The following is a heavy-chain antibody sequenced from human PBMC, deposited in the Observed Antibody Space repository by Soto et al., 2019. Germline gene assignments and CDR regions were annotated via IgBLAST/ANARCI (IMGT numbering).Heavy chain of an antibody. CDR3: ARLGGYDSSGYEYYYYYGMDV. J-gene: IGHJ6*02. CDR2: IYPGDSDT. CDR1: GYSFTSYW. Sequence: GESLKISCKGSGYSFTSYWTGWVRQMPGKGLEWMGIIYPGDSDTRYSPSFQGQVTISADKSISTAYLQWSSLKASDTAMYYCARLGGYDSSGYEYYYYYGMDVWGQGTTVTVSS. V-gene: IGHV5-51*01. D-gene: IGHD3-22*01.